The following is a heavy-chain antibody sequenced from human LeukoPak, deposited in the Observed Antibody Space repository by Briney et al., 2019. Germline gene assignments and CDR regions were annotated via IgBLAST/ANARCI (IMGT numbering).Heavy chain of an antibody. V-gene: IGHV4-31*03. Sequence: SETLSLTCTVSGGSISSGGYYWSWIRQHPGKGLEWIGYIYYSGSTYYNPSLKSRVTISVDTSKNQFSLKLSSVTAAHTAVYYCARGQLTSGDCYLFDYWGQGTLVTVSS. CDR2: IYYSGST. CDR1: GGSISSGGYY. J-gene: IGHJ4*02. D-gene: IGHD2-21*02. CDR3: ARGQLTSGDCYLFDY.